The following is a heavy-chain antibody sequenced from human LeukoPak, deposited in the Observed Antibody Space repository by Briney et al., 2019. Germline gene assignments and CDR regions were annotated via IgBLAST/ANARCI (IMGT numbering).Heavy chain of an antibody. Sequence: GGSLRLSCAASGFTFAGYSMNWVGQAPGKGLEWVSSISGDSTYIYNAGSVKGRFTISIDNAQASLYLQMNSLRADDTAVYYCARVSGRLERQSDLDYWGQGTLVIVSS. D-gene: IGHD1-1*01. CDR3: ARVSGRLERQSDLDY. V-gene: IGHV3-21*01. CDR2: ISGDSTYI. J-gene: IGHJ4*02. CDR1: GFTFAGYS.